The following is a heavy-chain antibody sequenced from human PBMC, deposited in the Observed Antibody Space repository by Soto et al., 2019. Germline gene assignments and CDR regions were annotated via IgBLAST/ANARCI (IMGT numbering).Heavy chain of an antibody. CDR2: IYHSGSI. CDR1: GYSISSGYY. V-gene: IGHV4-38-2*01. J-gene: IGHJ4*02. D-gene: IGHD6-13*01. Sequence: TSETLSLTCAVSGYSISSGYYWGWIRQPPGKGLEWIGSIYHSGSIYYNPSLKSRVSISVDTSKNQFSLRLSSVTAADTAMYYCARRHSSSWYALDYWGQGTLVTVSS. CDR3: ARRHSSSWYALDY.